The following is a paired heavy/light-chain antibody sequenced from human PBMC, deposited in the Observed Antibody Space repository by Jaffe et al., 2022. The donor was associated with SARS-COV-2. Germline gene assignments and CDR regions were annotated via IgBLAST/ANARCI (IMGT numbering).Light chain of an antibody. CDR2: DVT. J-gene: IGLJ3*02. V-gene: IGLV2-8*01. CDR1: SSDIGAYNY. CDR3: SSYVGNNNLQ. Sequence: QSALTQPPSASGSPGQSVTISCTGTSSDIGAYNYVSWYQQHPGKAPKLMIYDVTKRPSGVPDRFSGSKSGNTASLTVSGLQAEDEADYYCSSYVGNNNLQFGGGTKLTVL.
Heavy chain of an antibody. V-gene: IGHV3-74*01. D-gene: IGHD1-26*01. CDR1: GFTFSNYW. Sequence: EVQLVESGGGLVQPGGSLRLSCAASGFTFSNYWMYWARQAPGKGLVWVSRIRSDGSTTSNADSVKGRFTISRDNAKSTLYLQMNSLTVDDTAVYYCARGGGSFLEIWGQGTLVTVSS. CDR2: IRSDGSTT. CDR3: ARGGGSFLEI. J-gene: IGHJ4*02.